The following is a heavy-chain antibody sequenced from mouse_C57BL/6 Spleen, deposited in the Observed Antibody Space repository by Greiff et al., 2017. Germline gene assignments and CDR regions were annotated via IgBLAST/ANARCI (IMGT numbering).Heavy chain of an antibody. J-gene: IGHJ1*03. CDR3: ASTAVTKYFDV. V-gene: IGHV5-4*01. D-gene: IGHD2-12*01. CDR1: GFTFSSYA. CDR2: ISAGGSYT. Sequence: EVQLVESGGGLVKPGGSLKLSCAASGFTFSSYAMSWVRQTPEKRLEWVATISAGGSYTYYPDKVKGRFTISRDNAKNNPYLQMSHLKSEDTAMYCCASTAVTKYFDVWGTGTTVTVSS.